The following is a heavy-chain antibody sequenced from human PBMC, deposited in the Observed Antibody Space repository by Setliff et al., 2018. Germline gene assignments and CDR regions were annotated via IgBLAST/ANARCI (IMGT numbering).Heavy chain of an antibody. CDR1: GYTFSTYG. J-gene: IGHJ3*01. CDR2: IITNTGKT. D-gene: IGHD2-2*01. Sequence: GASVKVSCKASGYTFSTYGLHWVRQAPGQGPEWMGMIITNTGKTGYAQKFQVRVTMTTDTSTGTGYMELRSLRSDDTAVYFCARFGGSCSSSSCYASDLWGQGTMVTVSS. V-gene: IGHV1-18*01. CDR3: ARFGGSCSSSSCYASDL.